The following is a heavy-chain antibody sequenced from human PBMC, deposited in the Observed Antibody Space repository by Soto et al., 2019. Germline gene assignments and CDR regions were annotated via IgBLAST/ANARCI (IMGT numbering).Heavy chain of an antibody. J-gene: IGHJ4*02. CDR3: ARVGQGRYYFDY. V-gene: IGHV3-74*01. CDR1: GFTFSTYW. CDR2: INSDGSTT. Sequence: EVHLVESGGGLVQPGGSLRLSCAGSGFTFSTYWMHWVRQVPGKGLVWVPRINSDGSTTSYADSVKGRFTISRDNAKDTLYLQMNSLRAEDTAVYYCARVGQGRYYFDYWGQGTLVTVSS.